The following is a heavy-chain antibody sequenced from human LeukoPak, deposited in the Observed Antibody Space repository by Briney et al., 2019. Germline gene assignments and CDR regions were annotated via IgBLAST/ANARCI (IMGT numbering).Heavy chain of an antibody. V-gene: IGHV2-70*11. CDR3: ARTLPYISGNQYYYYYYYMDV. Sequence: ESGSTLVNPTQTLTLTCTFSGFSLSTSGMCVSWIRQPPGKALEWLARIDWDDDKYYSTSLKTRLTISKDTSKNQVVLTMTNMDPVDTATYYCARTLPYISGNQYYYYYYYMDVWGKGTTVTVSS. CDR1: GFSLSTSGMC. D-gene: IGHD3-22*01. J-gene: IGHJ6*03. CDR2: IDWDDDK.